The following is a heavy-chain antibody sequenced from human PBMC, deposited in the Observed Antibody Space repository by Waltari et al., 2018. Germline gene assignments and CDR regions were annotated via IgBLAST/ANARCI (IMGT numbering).Heavy chain of an antibody. D-gene: IGHD2-15*01. CDR3: ARDWGDIVVVVAATRVKRFDY. Sequence: QVQLVQSGAEVKKPGASVKVSCKASGYTFTSYGISWVRQAPGQGLEWMGWISAYNGNTNYAQKLQGRVTMTTDTSTSTAYMELRSLRSDDTAVYYCARDWGDIVVVVAATRVKRFDYWGQGTLVTVSS. V-gene: IGHV1-18*01. CDR2: ISAYNGNT. J-gene: IGHJ4*02. CDR1: GYTFTSYG.